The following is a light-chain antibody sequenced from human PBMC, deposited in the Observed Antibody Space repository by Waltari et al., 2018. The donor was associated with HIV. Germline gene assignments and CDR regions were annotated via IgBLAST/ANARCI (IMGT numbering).Light chain of an antibody. V-gene: IGKV3-11*01. CDR3: QQRNNWPIT. CDR2: DAS. Sequence: EIVLTQSPATLSLSPGERATPSCRASQSVSSYLAWYQQTPGQAPRLLIYDASNRATGIPARFSGSGSGTDFTLTISSLEPEDFALYYCQQRNNWPITFGQGTRLESK. J-gene: IGKJ5*01. CDR1: QSVSSY.